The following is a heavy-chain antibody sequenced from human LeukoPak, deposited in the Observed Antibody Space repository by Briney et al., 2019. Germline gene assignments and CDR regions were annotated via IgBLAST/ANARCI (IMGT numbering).Heavy chain of an antibody. CDR2: ISAYNGNT. CDR3: ARESGYCSSTSCPSYFDY. J-gene: IGHJ4*02. Sequence: ASVKVSCKASGYTFTSYGISWVRQAPGQGLEWMGRISAYNGNTNYAQKLQGRVAMTTDTSTSTAYMELRSLRSDDTAVYYCARESGYCSSTSCPSYFDYWGQGTLVTVSS. V-gene: IGHV1-18*01. D-gene: IGHD2-2*03. CDR1: GYTFTSYG.